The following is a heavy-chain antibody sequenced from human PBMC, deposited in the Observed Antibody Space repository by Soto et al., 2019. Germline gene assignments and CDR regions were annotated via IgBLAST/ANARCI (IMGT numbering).Heavy chain of an antibody. CDR2: INAGNGNK. V-gene: IGHV1-3*01. CDR1: GYTFTSYA. CDR3: ASPAVRTILRGLDV. Sequence: XSVKVSGKASGYTFTSYALHWVGQAPGQSLEWVGWINAGNGNKKYSQKFQGRVTITRDTSASTAYMELSSRRSEDTAVYYCASPAVRTILRGLDVWGQGTTVTVSS. D-gene: IGHD3-9*01. J-gene: IGHJ6*02.